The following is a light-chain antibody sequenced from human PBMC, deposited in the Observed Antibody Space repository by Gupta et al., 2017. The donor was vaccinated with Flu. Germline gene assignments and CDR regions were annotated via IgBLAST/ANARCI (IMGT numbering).Light chain of an antibody. CDR3: QQYNSFSSWT. CDR2: KAS. J-gene: IGKJ1*01. CDR1: QSLNNW. Sequence: DIQVTQCPSTLSASVGDRVTITCRASQSLNNWLAWYQQKPGKAPNLLIYKASNLENGVPSRFSGSGSGTEFTLTISSRQHDDFATYYCQQYNSFSSWTFGQGTKV. V-gene: IGKV1-5*03.